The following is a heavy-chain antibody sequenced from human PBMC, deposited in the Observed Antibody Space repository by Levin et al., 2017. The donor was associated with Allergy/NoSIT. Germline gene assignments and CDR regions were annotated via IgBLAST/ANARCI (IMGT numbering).Heavy chain of an antibody. CDR3: IRSRIGATRAFEY. CDR1: GFTFSDYY. V-gene: IGHV3-72*01. J-gene: IGHJ4*02. Sequence: LSLTCAASGFTFSDYYMDWVRQPPGKGLEWVGRSRNKTVNYSTEYAAPVKGRFTVSRDDSKNSLDLQMNSLRTEDTAVYYCIRSRIGATRAFEYWGQGTLVTVSS. D-gene: IGHD1-26*01. CDR2: SRNKTVNYST.